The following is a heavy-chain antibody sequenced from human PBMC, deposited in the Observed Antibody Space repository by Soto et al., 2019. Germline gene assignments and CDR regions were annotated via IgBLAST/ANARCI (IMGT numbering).Heavy chain of an antibody. V-gene: IGHV3-23*01. CDR1: GFTFSNYA. CDR2: VSDSGGST. D-gene: IGHD3-22*01. J-gene: IGHJ4*02. Sequence: WGSLRLSGAASGFTFSNYAMGWVRLAPGKGLEWVSVVSDSGGSTYYADSVKGRFTISRDNSKNTLSLQMNSLGAEDTAVYYCAKDESSGYFYFDEWGQGTLVTVSS. CDR3: AKDESSGYFYFDE.